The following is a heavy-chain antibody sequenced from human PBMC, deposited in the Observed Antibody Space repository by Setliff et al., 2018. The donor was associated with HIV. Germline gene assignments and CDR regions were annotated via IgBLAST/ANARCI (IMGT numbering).Heavy chain of an antibody. D-gene: IGHD3-3*01. V-gene: IGHV1-18*01. CDR1: GYTFTTYG. CDR2: ISGHSEKT. Sequence: ASVKVSCKASGYTFTTYGMSWIRQAPGQGLEWMGWISGHSEKTDFSQKVRDRLSLTMDTSTSTAYMEVRSLRSDDTAVYFCARAPRGDFWSGKDYFDYWGQGTLVTVSS. J-gene: IGHJ4*02. CDR3: ARAPRGDFWSGKDYFDY.